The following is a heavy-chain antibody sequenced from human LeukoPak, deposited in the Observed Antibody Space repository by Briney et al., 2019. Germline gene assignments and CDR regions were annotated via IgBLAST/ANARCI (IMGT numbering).Heavy chain of an antibody. V-gene: IGHV3-23*01. CDR1: GFSFSTYG. CDR3: AKENYGDSTGGRFQH. CDR2: ISGSGGST. D-gene: IGHD4-17*01. J-gene: IGHJ1*01. Sequence: HAGGSLRLSCAASGFSFSTYGMSWVRQAPGKGLEWVSAISGSGGSTYYADSVKGRVTISRDNSKNTLYLQVNSLRVEDTAVYYCAKENYGDSTGGRFQHWGQGTLVTVSS.